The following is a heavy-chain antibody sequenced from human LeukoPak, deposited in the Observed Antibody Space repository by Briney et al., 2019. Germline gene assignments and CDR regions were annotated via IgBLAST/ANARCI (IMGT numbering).Heavy chain of an antibody. CDR2: IYHSGST. Sequence: ASETLSLTCTVSGYSISSGYYWGWIRQPPGKGLEWIGSIYHSGSTYYNPSLKSRVTISVDTSKNQFSLKLSSVTAADTAVYYCAREFYSSGWHYFDYWGQGTLVTVSS. CDR1: GYSISSGYY. CDR3: AREFYSSGWHYFDY. D-gene: IGHD6-19*01. J-gene: IGHJ4*02. V-gene: IGHV4-38-2*02.